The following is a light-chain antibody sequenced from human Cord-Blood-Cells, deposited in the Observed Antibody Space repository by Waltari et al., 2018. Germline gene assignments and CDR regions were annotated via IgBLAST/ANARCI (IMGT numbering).Light chain of an antibody. CDR2: RHK. Sequence: QSVLTQPPSASGTPGQRVTIFCSGRSSNTGSNYVYWYQQLPGTAPKPLTYRHKPRPSGVPDRFSGSKSGTSASLAISGLRSEDEADYYCAAWDDSLSGWVFGGGTKLTVL. CDR1: SSNTGSNY. J-gene: IGLJ3*02. CDR3: AAWDDSLSGWV. V-gene: IGLV1-47*01.